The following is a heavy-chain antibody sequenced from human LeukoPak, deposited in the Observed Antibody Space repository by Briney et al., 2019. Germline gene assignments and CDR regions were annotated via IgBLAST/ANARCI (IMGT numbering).Heavy chain of an antibody. J-gene: IGHJ4*02. V-gene: IGHV1-18*01. CDR3: ARDAFPSGSYSAADY. CDR1: GYTFTSYG. D-gene: IGHD1-26*01. CDR2: ISAYNGNT. Sequence: ASVKVSCKASGYTFTSYGISWVRQAPGQGLEWMGWISAYNGNTNYAQKLQGRVTMTTDTSTSTAYMDLRSLRSDDTAVYYCARDAFPSGSYSAADYWGQGTLVTVSS.